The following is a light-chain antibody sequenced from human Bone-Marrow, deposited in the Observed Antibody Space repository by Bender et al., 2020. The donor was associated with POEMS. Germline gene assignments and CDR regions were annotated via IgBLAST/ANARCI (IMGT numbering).Light chain of an antibody. Sequence: QSALTQPPSASGSPGQSVTISCTGTSSYVGTYNYVSWYQQHPGKAPQLIYDVYNRPSGVSNRFSGSKSGNTASLTISGLQAEDEAEYYCCSYAGSSTLVFGGGTKLTVL. CDR2: DVY. CDR1: SSYVGTYNY. CDR3: CSYAGSSTLV. J-gene: IGLJ2*01. V-gene: IGLV2-23*02.